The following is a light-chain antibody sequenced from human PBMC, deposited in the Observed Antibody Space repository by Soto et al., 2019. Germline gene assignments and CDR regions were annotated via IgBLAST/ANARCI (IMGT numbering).Light chain of an antibody. Sequence: QSALTQPASVSGSPGQSIAISCTGTSSDVGAYNYVSWYQQHPGNAPKLMIYEVTKRPSGVSNRFSGSKSGNTASLTISGLQAEDEAEYYCSSYTTSITYVFGTGTKVTVL. CDR1: SSDVGAYNY. CDR2: EVT. CDR3: SSYTTSITYV. J-gene: IGLJ1*01. V-gene: IGLV2-14*01.